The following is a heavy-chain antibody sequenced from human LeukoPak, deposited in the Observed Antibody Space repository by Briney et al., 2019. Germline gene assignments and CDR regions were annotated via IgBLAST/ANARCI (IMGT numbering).Heavy chain of an antibody. V-gene: IGHV4-59*08. D-gene: IGHD3-10*01. CDR2: IYYSGST. J-gene: IGHJ4*02. Sequence: SETLSLTCTVPGCSISSYYWIWIRQPPGKGLEWIGYIYYSGSTNYNPSLKSRVTISVDTSNNQFSLKRCSVTTAGTAVYYCAKHPPIVRGVIFDYWGQGTLVTVSS. CDR1: GCSISSYY. CDR3: AKHPPIVRGVIFDY.